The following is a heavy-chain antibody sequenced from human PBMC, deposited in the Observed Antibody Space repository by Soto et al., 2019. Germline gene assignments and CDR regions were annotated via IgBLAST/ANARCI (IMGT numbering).Heavy chain of an antibody. CDR3: ARVPASLGSSYPKHFDY. Sequence: QVQLVESGGGLVMPGGSLRLSCAASGFTFSDHYMSWIRQAPGKGLEWVSYISSSGSTIYYADSVKGRFTISRDNAKNSLYLQMNSLRAEDTAVYYCARVPASLGSSYPKHFDYWGQGTLVTVSS. CDR2: ISSSGSTI. J-gene: IGHJ4*02. D-gene: IGHD6-13*01. CDR1: GFTFSDHY. V-gene: IGHV3-11*04.